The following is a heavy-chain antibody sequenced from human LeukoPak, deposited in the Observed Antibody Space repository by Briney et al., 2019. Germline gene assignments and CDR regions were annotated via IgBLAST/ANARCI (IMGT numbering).Heavy chain of an antibody. V-gene: IGHV3-30*02. J-gene: IGHJ5*02. CDR3: ARAGNGYYDSSGYYH. CDR2: IRNDGSNT. Sequence: GGSLRLSCAASGFSFSSYGMHWLRQAPGKGLEWVAFIRNDGSNTYYADSVKGRFTISRDNAKNSLYLQMNSLRAEDTAVYYCARAGNGYYDSSGYYHWGQGTLVTVSS. D-gene: IGHD3-22*01. CDR1: GFSFSSYG.